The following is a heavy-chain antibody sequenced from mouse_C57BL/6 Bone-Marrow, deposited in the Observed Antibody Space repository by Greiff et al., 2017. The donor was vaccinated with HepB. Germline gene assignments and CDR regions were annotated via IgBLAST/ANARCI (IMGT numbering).Heavy chain of an antibody. D-gene: IGHD1-1*01. Sequence: EVMLVESGGGFVQPGGSLSLSCAASGFTFTDYYMSWVRQPPGKALEWLGFIRNKANGYTTEYSASVKGRFTISRDNSQSILYLQMNALRAEDSATYYCARRDYGSSLDYWGQGTTLTVSS. CDR2: IRNKANGYTT. CDR1: GFTFTDYY. CDR3: ARRDYGSSLDY. V-gene: IGHV7-3*01. J-gene: IGHJ2*01.